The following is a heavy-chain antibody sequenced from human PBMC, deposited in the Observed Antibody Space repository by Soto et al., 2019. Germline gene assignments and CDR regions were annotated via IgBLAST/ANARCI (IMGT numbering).Heavy chain of an antibody. CDR1: GYSFTSNW. CDR3: AGQVRESGGALDV. J-gene: IGHJ3*01. V-gene: IGHV5-51*03. Sequence: EVQLVHSGAEVKQPGESLKISCKASGYSFTSNWIGWVRQMPGKGLEGMGTFNPNDSDSRYSPSFQGQVTISADKSTTTAYLQWSSLKASDTAIYYCAGQVRESGGALDVWGQGTMVTVSS. CDR2: FNPNDSDS. D-gene: IGHD3-10*01.